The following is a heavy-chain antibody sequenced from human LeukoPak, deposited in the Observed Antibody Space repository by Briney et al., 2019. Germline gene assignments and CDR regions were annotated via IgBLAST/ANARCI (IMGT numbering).Heavy chain of an antibody. CDR3: ARAPRSMVAYYYYYMDV. D-gene: IGHD3-10*01. CDR1: GFTFSSYW. V-gene: IGHV3-7*01. Sequence: GGSLRLSCAASGFTFSSYWMSWVRQAPGKGLEWVANIKQDGSEKYYVDSVKGRFTISRDNAKNSLYLQMNSLRAEDTAVYYCARAPRSMVAYYYYYMDVWGKGTTVTVSS. CDR2: IKQDGSEK. J-gene: IGHJ6*03.